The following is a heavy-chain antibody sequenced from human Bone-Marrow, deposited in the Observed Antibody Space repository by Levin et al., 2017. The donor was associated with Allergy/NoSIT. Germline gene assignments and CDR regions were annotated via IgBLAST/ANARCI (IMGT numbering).Heavy chain of an antibody. Sequence: GGSLRLSCAASEFTFSSYWMNWVRQAPGKGLEWVADIKEDGSAKYYVDSVKGRFTISRDNAKNSLYLQMSSLTAEDTAVYYCAGKRATHYGMDGWGQGTTVTVS. J-gene: IGHJ6*02. V-gene: IGHV3-7*01. CDR2: IKEDGSAK. CDR1: EFTFSSYW. CDR3: AGKRATHYGMDG. D-gene: IGHD5-12*01.